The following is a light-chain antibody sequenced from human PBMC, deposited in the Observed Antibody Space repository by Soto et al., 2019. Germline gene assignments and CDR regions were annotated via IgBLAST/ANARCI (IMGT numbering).Light chain of an antibody. CDR3: QQYFSFLQT. Sequence: DIVMTQSPDSLAVSLGERVTINCKSSQSVLYSSNNRNYLAWYQQKPGQPPQLLIYWASTRESGVPDRFSGSGSGTDFTLTISSLQAEDVAVYYCQQYFSFLQTFGQGTKVEIK. CDR2: WAS. CDR1: QSVLYSSNNRNY. V-gene: IGKV4-1*01. J-gene: IGKJ1*01.